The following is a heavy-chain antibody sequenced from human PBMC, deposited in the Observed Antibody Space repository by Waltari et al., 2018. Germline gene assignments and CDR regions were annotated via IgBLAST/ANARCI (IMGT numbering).Heavy chain of an antibody. V-gene: IGHV4-39*01. CDR2: ISHSGAT. CDR3: AAYIGASVGTAAFDV. CDR1: GGSITTPKFN. D-gene: IGHD5-12*01. Sequence: QVQLQESGPGLVKPSETLSLTCSGSGGSITTPKFNWGWIRQPPGQALEWIGTISHSGATYTFPSLQSRVTLSRDTSKNQFSLTLGSVTASDTAVYYCAAYIGASVGTAAFDVWGQGTMVTVSS. J-gene: IGHJ3*01.